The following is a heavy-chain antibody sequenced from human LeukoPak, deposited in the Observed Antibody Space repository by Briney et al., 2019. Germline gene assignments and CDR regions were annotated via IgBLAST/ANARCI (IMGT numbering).Heavy chain of an antibody. CDR2: INPNSGGT. CDR1: GYTFTCYY. V-gene: IGHV1-2*02. J-gene: IGHJ5*02. Sequence: ASVTVSCTASGYTFTCYYIRWVRQAPGQGLEWMGWINPNSGGTNYAQKFQGRVTMTRDTSISTAYMELSRLRSDDTAVYYCARSPHYYKSTIDPWGQGTLVTVSS. CDR3: ARSPHYYKSTIDP. D-gene: IGHD3-10*01.